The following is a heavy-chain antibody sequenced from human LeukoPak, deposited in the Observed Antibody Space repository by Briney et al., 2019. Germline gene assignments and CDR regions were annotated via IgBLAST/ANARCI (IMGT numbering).Heavy chain of an antibody. Sequence: PSETLSLTCTVSGGSISSYYWSWIRQPPGKGLEWIGYIYYSGSTNYNPSLKSRVTISVDTSKNQFSLKLSSVTAADTAVYYCARHFLGKQLVGGRYNWFDPWGQGTLVTVSS. D-gene: IGHD6-13*01. V-gene: IGHV4-59*08. CDR1: GGSISSYY. CDR2: IYYSGST. J-gene: IGHJ5*02. CDR3: ARHFLGKQLVGGRYNWFDP.